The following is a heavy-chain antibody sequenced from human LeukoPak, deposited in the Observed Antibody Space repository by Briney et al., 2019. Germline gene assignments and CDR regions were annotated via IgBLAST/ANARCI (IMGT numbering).Heavy chain of an antibody. CDR1: GFTFSDYY. Sequence: GGSLRLSCAASGFTFSDYYMSWIRQAPGKGLEWVSYISSSGSTIYYADSVKGRFTISRDNSKNTLYLQMNSLRAEDTAVYYCARDPATHHPDTASDYWGQGTLVTVSS. D-gene: IGHD5-18*01. CDR2: ISSSGSTI. V-gene: IGHV3-11*04. CDR3: ARDPATHHPDTASDY. J-gene: IGHJ4*02.